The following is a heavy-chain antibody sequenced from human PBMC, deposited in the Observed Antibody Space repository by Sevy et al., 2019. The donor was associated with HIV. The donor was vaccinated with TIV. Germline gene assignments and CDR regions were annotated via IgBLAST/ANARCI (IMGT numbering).Heavy chain of an antibody. Sequence: ASVKVSCKASGYTFTSYDINWVRQATGQGLEWMGWMNPNSGNTGYAQKFQGRVTITRNTSISTAYMELSSLRSEDTAVYYCARGEWFGELLKRDNWFDPWGQGTLVTVSS. D-gene: IGHD3-10*01. CDR2: MNPNSGNT. CDR1: GYTFTSYD. CDR3: ARGEWFGELLKRDNWFDP. J-gene: IGHJ5*02. V-gene: IGHV1-8*03.